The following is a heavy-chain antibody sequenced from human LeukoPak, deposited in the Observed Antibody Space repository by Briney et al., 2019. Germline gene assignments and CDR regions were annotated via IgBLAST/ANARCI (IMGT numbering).Heavy chain of an antibody. CDR1: GGSITKNGYY. CDR3: CGSSWFAGPFGY. V-gene: IGHV4-39*07. Sequence: PSEPLSLTCSVSGGSITKNGYYWGWIRQSPETGLEWIGSMHYSGSTYYNPSLNSRVTISVDTSKNQFSLKLPSVTAADTAVYYCCGSSWFAGPFGYWGQGALVTVSS. CDR2: MHYSGST. D-gene: IGHD6-13*01. J-gene: IGHJ4*02.